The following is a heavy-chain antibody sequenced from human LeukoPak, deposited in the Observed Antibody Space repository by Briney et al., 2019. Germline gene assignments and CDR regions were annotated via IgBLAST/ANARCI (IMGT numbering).Heavy chain of an antibody. Sequence: GTSVKVSSKASGFTFTSSAMQWVRQARGQRLEWIGWIVVGSGNTNYAQKFQERVTITRDMSTSTAYMELSSLRSEDTAVYYCAASYYYDSSGRGGYYYYYMDVWGKGTTVTVSS. D-gene: IGHD3-22*01. CDR3: AASYYYDSSGRGGYYYYYMDV. J-gene: IGHJ6*03. CDR2: IVVGSGNT. V-gene: IGHV1-58*02. CDR1: GFTFTSSA.